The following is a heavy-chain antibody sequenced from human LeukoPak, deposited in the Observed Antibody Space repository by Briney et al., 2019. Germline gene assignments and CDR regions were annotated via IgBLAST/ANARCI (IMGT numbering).Heavy chain of an antibody. V-gene: IGHV4-31*03. J-gene: IGHJ4*02. Sequence: SETLSLTCTVSGGSISSGGYYWSWIRQHPGKGLEWIGYIYYSGSTYYNPSLKSRVTISVDTSKNQFSLKLSSVTAADTAVYYCARSTGYYYDSSAYYLAYWGQGTLVTVSS. CDR1: GGSISSGGYY. CDR3: ARSTGYYYDSSAYYLAY. D-gene: IGHD3-22*01. CDR2: IYYSGST.